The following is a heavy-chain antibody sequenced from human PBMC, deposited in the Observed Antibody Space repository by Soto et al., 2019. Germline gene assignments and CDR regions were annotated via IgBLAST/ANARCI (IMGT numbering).Heavy chain of an antibody. D-gene: IGHD2-2*01. Sequence: AAVKVSCKSSGGTFSSYAISWVRQAPGQGLEWMGIINPSGGSTSYARKFQGRVTMTRDTSTSTVYMELSSLRSEDTAVYYCASDRIVVVPAALKYYYYYGMDVWVKGTKVTVPA. CDR3: ASDRIVVVPAALKYYYYYGMDV. CDR2: INPSGGST. CDR1: GGTFSSYA. V-gene: IGHV1-46*01. J-gene: IGHJ6*04.